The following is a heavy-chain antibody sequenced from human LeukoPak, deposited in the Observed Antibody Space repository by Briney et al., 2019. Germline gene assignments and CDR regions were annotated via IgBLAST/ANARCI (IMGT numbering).Heavy chain of an antibody. Sequence: EASVKVSCKASGGTFSSYTISWVRQAPGLGLEWMGRIIPILGIANYAQKFQGRVTITADKSTSTAYMELSSLRSEDTAVYYCALGLVVAADDAFDIWGQGTMVTVSS. J-gene: IGHJ3*02. D-gene: IGHD2-15*01. CDR2: IIPILGIA. CDR3: ALGLVVAADDAFDI. CDR1: GGTFSSYT. V-gene: IGHV1-69*02.